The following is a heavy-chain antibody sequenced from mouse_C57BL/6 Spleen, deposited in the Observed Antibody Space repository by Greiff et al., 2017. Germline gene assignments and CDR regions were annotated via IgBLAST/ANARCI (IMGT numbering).Heavy chain of an antibody. J-gene: IGHJ2*01. D-gene: IGHD2-12*01. CDR1: GFTFSDYY. V-gene: IGHV5-16*01. CDR3: ARTTPYFDD. Sequence: EVKLLESEGGLVQPGSSMKLSCTASGFTFSDYYMAWVRQVPEKGLEWVANINSDGSSTYYMDSLKSGFIISRDNAKNILYLQMSRLKSEDTATYYCARTTPYFDDWGQGTTLTVSS. CDR2: INSDGSST.